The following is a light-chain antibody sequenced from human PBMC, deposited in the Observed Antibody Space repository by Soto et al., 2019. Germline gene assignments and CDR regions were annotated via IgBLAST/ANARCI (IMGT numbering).Light chain of an antibody. CDR3: QHYT. V-gene: IGKV1-5*03. CDR2: QAS. Sequence: DIQMTQSPSTLSASVGDRVTITCRASQSISAWLAWYQQKPGKAPKLLIYQASSIQSGVPSRFSGSGIGTEVTLTISSLQPDDFANYYCQHYTFGQGTKLEIK. CDR1: QSISAW. J-gene: IGKJ2*01.